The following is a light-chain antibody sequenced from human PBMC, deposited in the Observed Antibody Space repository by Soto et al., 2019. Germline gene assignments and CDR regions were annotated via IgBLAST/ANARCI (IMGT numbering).Light chain of an antibody. CDR3: CSYAGSSTYVL. CDR2: EVT. Sequence: QSVLTQPASVSGSPGQSITISCTGASSDVGSHNRVSWYQHHPGKAPKLMIYEVTKRPSGVSNRFSGSKSGNTASLTISGLQAEDEAHYYCCSYAGSSTYVLFGGGTKVTVL. J-gene: IGLJ2*01. CDR1: SSDVGSHNR. V-gene: IGLV2-23*02.